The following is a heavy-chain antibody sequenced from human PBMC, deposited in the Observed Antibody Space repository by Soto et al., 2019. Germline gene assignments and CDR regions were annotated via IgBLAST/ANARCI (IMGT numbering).Heavy chain of an antibody. V-gene: IGHV3-48*03. D-gene: IGHD6-13*01. J-gene: IGHJ4*02. CDR1: EFTFSSFE. CDR2: ISSSGSTI. Sequence: EVQLVESGGGPVQPGGSLRLSCVASEFTFSSFEMNWVRQAPGKGLEWVSYISSSGSTIYYADSVKGRFTISRDNAKKSLYLQMNSLRAEDTAVYYCVRFGGAAAGPGDYWGQGTLVTVSS. CDR3: VRFGGAAAGPGDY.